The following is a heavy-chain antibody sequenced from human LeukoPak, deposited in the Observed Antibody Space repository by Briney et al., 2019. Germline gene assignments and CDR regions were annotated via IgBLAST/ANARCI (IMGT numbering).Heavy chain of an antibody. CDR3: AKDSITMVRGGDAFDI. CDR1: GFTFSNYW. Sequence: GGSLRLSCAASGFTFSNYWMTWVRQAPGKGLEWVANIKQDGSEKYYVDSVKGRFTISRDNSKNTLYLQMNSLRAEDTAVYYCAKDSITMVRGGDAFDIWGQGTMVTVSS. D-gene: IGHD3-10*01. V-gene: IGHV3-7*01. CDR2: IKQDGSEK. J-gene: IGHJ3*02.